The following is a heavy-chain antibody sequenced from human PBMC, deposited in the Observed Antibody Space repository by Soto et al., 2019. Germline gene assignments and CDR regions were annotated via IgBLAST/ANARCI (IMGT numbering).Heavy chain of an antibody. CDR3: AKDGFVVVVTAIGHDAFDI. CDR2: ISGSGGST. Sequence: PGGSLRLSCAASGFTFSSYAMSWVRQAPGKGLEWVSAISGSGGSTYNADSVKGRFTISRDNSKNTLYLQMNSLRAEDTAVYYCAKDGFVVVVTAIGHDAFDIWGQGTMVTVSS. CDR1: GFTFSSYA. D-gene: IGHD2-21*02. V-gene: IGHV3-23*01. J-gene: IGHJ3*02.